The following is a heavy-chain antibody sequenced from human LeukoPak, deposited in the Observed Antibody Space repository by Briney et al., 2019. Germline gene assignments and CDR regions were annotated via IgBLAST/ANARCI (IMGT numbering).Heavy chain of an antibody. J-gene: IGHJ4*02. Sequence: SETLSLTCTVSGGTISGYYWNWIRQPPGKGLEWIGYVYYSGSTNYNPSLKSRVTISVDTSKNQFSLKLSSVTAADTAVYYCARDWKYSSSWYYFDYWGQGTLVTVSS. D-gene: IGHD6-6*01. V-gene: IGHV4-59*12. CDR1: GGTISGYY. CDR3: ARDWKYSSSWYYFDY. CDR2: VYYSGST.